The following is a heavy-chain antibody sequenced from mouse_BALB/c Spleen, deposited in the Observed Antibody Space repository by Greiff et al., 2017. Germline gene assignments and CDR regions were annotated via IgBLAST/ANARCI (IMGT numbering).Heavy chain of an antibody. CDR1: GFTFSSYA. Sequence: EVKVVESGGGLVKPGGSLKLSCAASGFTFSSYAMSWVRQSPEKRLEWVAEISSGGSYTYYPDTVTGRFTISRDNAKNTLYLEMSSLRSEDTAMYYCAREKLYAMDYWGQGTSVTVSS. J-gene: IGHJ4*01. CDR3: AREKLYAMDY. V-gene: IGHV5-9-4*01. CDR2: ISSGGSYT.